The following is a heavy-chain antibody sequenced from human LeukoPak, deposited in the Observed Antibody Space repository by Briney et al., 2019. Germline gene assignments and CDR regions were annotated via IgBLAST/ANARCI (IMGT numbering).Heavy chain of an antibody. Sequence: PGGSLRLSCAASGFTVSSKYMNWVRQAPGKGLEWLSIIYTGGSINYADSVKGRFTISRDNSKNTLYLQMSTLTAEDTAVYYCVRDRNGYNYVAYWGQGTLVTVSS. CDR3: VRDRNGYNYVAY. J-gene: IGHJ4*02. CDR1: GFTVSSKY. D-gene: IGHD5-24*01. CDR2: IYTGGSI. V-gene: IGHV3-53*01.